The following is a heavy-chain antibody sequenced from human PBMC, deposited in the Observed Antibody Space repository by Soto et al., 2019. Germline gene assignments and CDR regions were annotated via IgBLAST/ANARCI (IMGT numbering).Heavy chain of an antibody. Sequence: QLQLQESGPGLVKPSETLSLTCTVSGGSISSSSYYWGWIRQPPGKGLEWIGSIYYSGSTYYNPSLKSRVTISVDTSKNQFSLKLSSVTAADTAVYYCARLGYSDGNGGYWGQGTLVTVS. J-gene: IGHJ4*02. D-gene: IGHD5-18*01. V-gene: IGHV4-39*01. CDR2: IYYSGST. CDR1: GGSISSSSYY. CDR3: ARLGYSDGNGGY.